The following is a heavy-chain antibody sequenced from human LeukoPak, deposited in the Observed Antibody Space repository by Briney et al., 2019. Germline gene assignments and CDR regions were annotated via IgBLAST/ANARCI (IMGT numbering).Heavy chain of an antibody. V-gene: IGHV4-39*07. CDR3: ARDNQGVGYFDY. J-gene: IGHJ4*02. CDR2: IYYSGST. D-gene: IGHD1-26*01. CDR1: GGSISSSSYY. Sequence: SETLSLTCTVSGGSISSSSYYWGWIRQPPGKGLEWIGSIYYSGSTYYNPSLKSRVTISVDTSKNQFSLKLSSVTAADTAVYYCARDNQGVGYFDYWGQGTLVTVSS.